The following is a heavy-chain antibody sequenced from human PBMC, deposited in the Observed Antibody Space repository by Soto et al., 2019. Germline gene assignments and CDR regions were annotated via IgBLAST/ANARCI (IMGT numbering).Heavy chain of an antibody. CDR1: GYTFTSYG. J-gene: IGHJ6*02. D-gene: IGHD1-26*01. V-gene: IGHV1-18*01. CDR2: ISAYNGNT. CDR3: ARDLPVGRIYYYGMDV. Sequence: QVQLVQSGAEVKKPGASVKVSCKASGYTFTSYGISWVRQAPGQGLEWMGWISAYNGNTNYAQKLQGRVTMTXXTXTXXAYMELRSLRSDDTAVYYCARDLPVGRIYYYGMDVWGQGTTVTVSS.